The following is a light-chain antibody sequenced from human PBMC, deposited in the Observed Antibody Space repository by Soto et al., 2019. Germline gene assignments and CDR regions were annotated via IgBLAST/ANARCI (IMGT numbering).Light chain of an antibody. Sequence: EIMMTQSPATLSVSPGERATLSRRASQSVSSYLAWYQQKPGQAPRLLISGASTRATGIPARFSGSGSGTDFTLTISSLQSEDCALYYCLQYSIWPRTFGQGTKVEIK. V-gene: IGKV3-15*01. J-gene: IGKJ1*01. CDR2: GAS. CDR1: QSVSSY. CDR3: LQYSIWPRT.